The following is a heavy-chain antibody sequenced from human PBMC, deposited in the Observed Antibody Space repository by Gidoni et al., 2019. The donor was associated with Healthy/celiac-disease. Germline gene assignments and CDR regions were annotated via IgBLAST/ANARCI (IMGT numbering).Heavy chain of an antibody. J-gene: IGHJ4*02. CDR2: ISADNGNT. V-gene: IGHV1-18*01. Sequence: QVQLVQSGAEVKKPGASVKVSCKASGYTFTSYGISWVRQAPGQGLEWMGGISADNGNTNYAQKLQGRVTMTTDTSTSTAYMELRSLSSDDTAVYYCARSEGPYDYVWGSYRYYPHPYYFDYWGQGTLVTVSS. CDR3: ARSEGPYDYVWGSYRYYPHPYYFDY. D-gene: IGHD3-16*02. CDR1: GYTFTSYG.